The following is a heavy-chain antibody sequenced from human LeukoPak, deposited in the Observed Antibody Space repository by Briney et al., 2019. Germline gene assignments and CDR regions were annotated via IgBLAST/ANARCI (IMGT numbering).Heavy chain of an antibody. CDR2: INPNSGGT. CDR3: ARPTARGYSGNFDY. D-gene: IGHD5-12*01. Sequence: ASVTVSCTASGYTFTVYYMHWVRQAPGQGLEWMGWINPNSGGTNYAQKFQGRVTMTRDTSISTAYMELSRLRSDDTAVYYCARPTARGYSGNFDYWGQGTLVTVSS. J-gene: IGHJ4*02. V-gene: IGHV1-2*02. CDR1: GYTFTVYY.